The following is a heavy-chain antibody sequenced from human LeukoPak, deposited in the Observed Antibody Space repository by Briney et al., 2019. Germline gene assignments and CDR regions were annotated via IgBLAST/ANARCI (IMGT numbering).Heavy chain of an antibody. D-gene: IGHD3-16*01. CDR2: NIPILGIA. Sequence: GSSVKVSCKASGGTFSSYAISWVRQAPGQGLEWMGRNIPILGIANYAQKFQGRVTITADKSTSTAYMELSSLRSEDTAVYYCASMITFGGVMSYWGQGTLVTVSS. V-gene: IGHV1-69*04. CDR1: GGTFSSYA. J-gene: IGHJ4*02. CDR3: ASMITFGGVMSY.